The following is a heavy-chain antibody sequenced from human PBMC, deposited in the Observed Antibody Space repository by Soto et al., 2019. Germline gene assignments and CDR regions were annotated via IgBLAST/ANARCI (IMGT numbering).Heavy chain of an antibody. V-gene: IGHV1-8*01. Sequence: GASVKVSCKASGYTFTSYDINWVRQATGQGLEWMGWMNPNSGNTGYAQKFQGRVTMTRNTSISTAYMELSSLRSEDTAVYYCARGKPLLWFGELLSWYYYGMDVWGQGTTVTVSS. CDR2: MNPNSGNT. J-gene: IGHJ6*02. D-gene: IGHD3-10*01. CDR3: ARGKPLLWFGELLSWYYYGMDV. CDR1: GYTFTSYD.